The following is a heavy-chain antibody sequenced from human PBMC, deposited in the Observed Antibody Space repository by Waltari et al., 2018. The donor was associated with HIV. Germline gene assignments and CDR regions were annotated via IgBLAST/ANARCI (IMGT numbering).Heavy chain of an antibody. J-gene: IGHJ4*02. Sequence: EVQLLESGGGLVQPGGSLRLSCAVSGFSFSSYGMSWVRQAPGKGLGWVSGMSGSGAKTRNADPVKGPFTISGDNSKNTLYLRLDSLRVEETVVYYWAKQWHWLLSKGGYFDNWGQGILVIVSS. CDR1: GFSFSSYG. CDR3: AKQWHWLLSKGGYFDN. D-gene: IGHD3-9*01. CDR2: MSGSGAKT. V-gene: IGHV3-23*01.